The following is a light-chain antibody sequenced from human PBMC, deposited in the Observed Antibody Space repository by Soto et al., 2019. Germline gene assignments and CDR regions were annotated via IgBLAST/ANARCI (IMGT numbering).Light chain of an antibody. J-gene: IGLJ2*01. V-gene: IGLV2-8*01. Sequence: QLVLTQPPSASGSPGQSVTISCTGTSSDVGGYNYVSWYQQHPGKAPKLMIYEVSKRPSGVPDRFSGSKSGNTASLTVSGLQAEDEADYYCSSYAGSNSVVFGGGIKLTVL. CDR3: SSYAGSNSVV. CDR2: EVS. CDR1: SSDVGGYNY.